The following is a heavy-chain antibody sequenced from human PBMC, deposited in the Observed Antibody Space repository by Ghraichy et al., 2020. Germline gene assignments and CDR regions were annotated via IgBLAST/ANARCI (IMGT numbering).Heavy chain of an antibody. J-gene: IGHJ6*02. CDR3: ARGGSSTASLFHYYYGVDV. CDR2: ISSSGTTK. D-gene: IGHD1-26*01. CDR1: GFTFSTYE. Sequence: GESLNISYAVSGFTFSTYEMNWVRQAPGKGLEWISYISSSGTTKHYADSVKGRFTISRDNVSRDNARNSLTLEMNSLRAEDSGVYYCARGGSSTASLFHYYYGVDVWGQGTTVTVSS. V-gene: IGHV3-48*03.